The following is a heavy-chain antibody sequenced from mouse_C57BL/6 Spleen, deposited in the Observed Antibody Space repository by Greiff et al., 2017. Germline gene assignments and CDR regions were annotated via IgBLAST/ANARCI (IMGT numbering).Heavy chain of an antibody. J-gene: IGHJ2*01. V-gene: IGHV5-16*01. CDR1: GFTFSDYY. D-gene: IGHD2-3*01. CDR2: INYDGSST. CDR3: ARVYDGYPFDY. Sequence: EVKLMESEGGLVQPGSSMKLSCTASGFTFSDYYMAWVRQVPEKGLEWVANINYDGSSTYYLDSLKSRFIISRDNAKNILYLQMSSLKSEDTATXYCARVYDGYPFDYWGQGTTLTVSS.